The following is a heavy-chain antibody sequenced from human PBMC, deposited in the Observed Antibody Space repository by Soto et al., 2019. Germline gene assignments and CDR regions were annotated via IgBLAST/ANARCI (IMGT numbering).Heavy chain of an antibody. J-gene: IGHJ5*02. Sequence: GGSLRLSCAASGFTFSNYAMHWVRQPPGKGLERVASIWYDARKKNYAETVKGRFTISRDNSNNKLSLEMNSLRADDSVVFFCVRDQDGPGSSWFDPWGRGTLVTVSS. CDR3: VRDQDGPGSSWFDP. D-gene: IGHD4-17*01. CDR1: GFTFSNYA. V-gene: IGHV3-33*01. CDR2: IWYDARKK.